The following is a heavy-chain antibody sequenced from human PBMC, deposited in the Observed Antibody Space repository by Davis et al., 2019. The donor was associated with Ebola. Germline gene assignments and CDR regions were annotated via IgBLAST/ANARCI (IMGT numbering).Heavy chain of an antibody. Sequence: GESLKISCAASGFTFSSYGMHWVRQAPGKGLEWVAVISYDGSNKYYADSVKGRFTISRDNSKNTLYLQMNSLRAEDTAVYYCAKDSGYGVPYFDYWGQGTLVTVSS. D-gene: IGHD4-17*01. J-gene: IGHJ4*02. CDR3: AKDSGYGVPYFDY. CDR1: GFTFSSYG. V-gene: IGHV3-30*18. CDR2: ISYDGSNK.